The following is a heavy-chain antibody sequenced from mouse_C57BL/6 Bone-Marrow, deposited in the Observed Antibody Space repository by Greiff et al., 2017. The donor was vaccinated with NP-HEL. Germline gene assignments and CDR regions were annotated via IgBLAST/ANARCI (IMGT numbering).Heavy chain of an antibody. CDR3: ARLDYYGSSYYVHWYFDV. Sequence: EVKLEESGGGLVQPGGSLKLSCAASGFTFSDYYMYWVRQTPEKRLEWVAYISNGGGSTYYPDTVKGRFTISRDNAKNTLYLQMSRLKSEDTAMYYCARLDYYGSSYYVHWYFDVWGTGTTVTVSS. CDR2: ISNGGGST. V-gene: IGHV5-12*01. D-gene: IGHD1-1*01. J-gene: IGHJ1*03. CDR1: GFTFSDYY.